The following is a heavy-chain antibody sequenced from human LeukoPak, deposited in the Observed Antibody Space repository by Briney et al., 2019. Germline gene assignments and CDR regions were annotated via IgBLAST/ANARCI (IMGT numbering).Heavy chain of an antibody. CDR1: GFTFCSYE. D-gene: IGHD6-19*01. Sequence: GGSLRLSCAASGFTFCSYEMNCVRQAPRTGLERVSYMSSSGSLIYYADSVKGRFTISRDNAKNSLYLQMNSLRAEDTAVYYCARGLTVAGPNFDYWGQGTLVTVSS. V-gene: IGHV3-48*03. J-gene: IGHJ4*02. CDR2: MSSSGSLI. CDR3: ARGLTVAGPNFDY.